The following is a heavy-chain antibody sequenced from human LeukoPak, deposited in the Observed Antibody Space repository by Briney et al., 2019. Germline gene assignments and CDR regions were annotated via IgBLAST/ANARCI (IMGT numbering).Heavy chain of an antibody. Sequence: SETLSLTCTVSGGSISSYYWSWIRQPPGRGLEWIGYIYYSGSTNYNPSLKSRVTISVDTSKNLFSLKLSSVTAADTAVYYCARHNSPIGTFDIWGQGTMVTVSS. D-gene: IGHD2-21*01. CDR1: GGSISSYY. V-gene: IGHV4-59*08. CDR3: ARHNSPIGTFDI. J-gene: IGHJ3*02. CDR2: IYYSGST.